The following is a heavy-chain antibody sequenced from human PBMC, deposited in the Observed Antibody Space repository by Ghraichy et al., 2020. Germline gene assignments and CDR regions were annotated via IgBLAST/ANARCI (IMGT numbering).Heavy chain of an antibody. D-gene: IGHD1-26*01. CDR1: GGSISSYY. V-gene: IGHV4-59*01. Sequence: SETLSLTCTVSGGSISSYYWSWIRQPPGKGLEWIGYIYYSGSTNYNPSLKSRVTISVDTSKNQFSLKLSSVTAADTAVYYCARDRWELRANYYYYGMDVWGQGTTVTVSS. CDR2: IYYSGST. J-gene: IGHJ6*02. CDR3: ARDRWELRANYYYYGMDV.